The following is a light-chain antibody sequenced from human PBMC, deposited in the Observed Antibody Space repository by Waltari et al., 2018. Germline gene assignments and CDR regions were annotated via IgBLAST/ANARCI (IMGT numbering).Light chain of an antibody. CDR3: QTWGAGFQI. J-gene: IGLJ2*01. Sequence: QLVLTQSPSASASLGDSVKLTCTLSSGHSSYSSYSIAWHQQQPGKGPRFLMKLNSDGSHKSGDGIPDRFSGSSSGAERYLTISSLQSADEADYYCQTWGAGFQIFGGGTKLAVL. V-gene: IGLV4-69*01. CDR1: SGHSSYSSYS. CDR2: LNSDGSH.